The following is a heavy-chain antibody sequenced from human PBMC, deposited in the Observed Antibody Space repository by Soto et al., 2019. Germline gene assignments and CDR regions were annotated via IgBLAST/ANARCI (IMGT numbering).Heavy chain of an antibody. V-gene: IGHV3-23*01. J-gene: IGHJ4*02. Sequence: GGSLRLSCAASRFTFSSYAMTWVRQAPGKGLEWVSLISGSGTSTYYADSVKGRFTISRDNSKNTLYLQMNSLRADDTAIYYCAKVYYDSSGYYYFDYWGQGTLVTVS. D-gene: IGHD3-22*01. CDR1: RFTFSSYA. CDR3: AKVYYDSSGYYYFDY. CDR2: ISGSGTST.